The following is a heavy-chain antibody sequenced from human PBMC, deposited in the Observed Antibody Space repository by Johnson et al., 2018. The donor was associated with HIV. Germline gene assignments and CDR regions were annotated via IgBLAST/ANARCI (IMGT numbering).Heavy chain of an antibody. V-gene: IGHV3-30*03. D-gene: IGHD5-12*01. Sequence: QVQLLESGGGLVQPGGSLRLSCAASGFTFSNYGMHWVRQGPGKGLEWVASISFDGADKYHADDVWGRFTISRDNSKNTLYLQMNSLRAEDTAVYYCASGDDDGFWGRGTLVTVSS. CDR3: ASGDDDGF. J-gene: IGHJ4*03. CDR2: ISFDGADK. CDR1: GFTFSNYG.